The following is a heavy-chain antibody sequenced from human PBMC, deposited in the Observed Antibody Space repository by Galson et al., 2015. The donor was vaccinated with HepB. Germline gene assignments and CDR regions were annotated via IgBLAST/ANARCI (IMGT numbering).Heavy chain of an antibody. CDR2: LKQDGSEK. J-gene: IGHJ4*02. Sequence: ETLSLTCTVYGGSFSGYYWSWIRQPPGKGLEWVANLKQDGSEKYYVDSVKGRFTIFRDNAKNSLYLQMNSLRAEDTAVYYCARDLRGSGWYIDYWGQGALVTVSS. D-gene: IGHD6-19*01. CDR1: GGSFSGYY. CDR3: ARDLRGSGWYIDY. V-gene: IGHV3-7*01.